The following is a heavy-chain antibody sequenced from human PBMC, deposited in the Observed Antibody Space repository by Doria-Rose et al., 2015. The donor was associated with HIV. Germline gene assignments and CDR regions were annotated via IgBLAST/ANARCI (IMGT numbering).Heavy chain of an antibody. CDR1: GYTFTNYA. D-gene: IGHD2-15*01. J-gene: IGHJ5*02. CDR3: TRGPCSGGTCHSNWFDP. CDR2: INVGNGDT. Sequence: QVQLVQSGAEVKKPGASVKVSCKTSGYTFTNYAIHWVRQAPGQRLEWMGWINVGNGDTKYPQRFQGRVTITRDTSASTANMDLRSLKSEDTAVYYCTRGPCSGGTCHSNWFDPWGQGTRVTVSS. V-gene: IGHV1-3*01.